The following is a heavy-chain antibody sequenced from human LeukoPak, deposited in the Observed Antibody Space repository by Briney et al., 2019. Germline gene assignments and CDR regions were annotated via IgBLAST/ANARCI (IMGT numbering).Heavy chain of an antibody. J-gene: IGHJ6*03. V-gene: IGHV3-53*01. Sequence: GGSLRLSCTVSGFTVSSNSMSWVRQAPGKGLEWVSFIYSGGNTHYSDSVKGRFTISRDNSKNTLYLQMNSLRAEDTAVYYCAGNYYGSGSDTYYYYYMDVWGKGTTVTISS. CDR2: IYSGGNT. CDR3: AGNYYGSGSDTYYYYYMDV. CDR1: GFTVSSNS. D-gene: IGHD3-10*01.